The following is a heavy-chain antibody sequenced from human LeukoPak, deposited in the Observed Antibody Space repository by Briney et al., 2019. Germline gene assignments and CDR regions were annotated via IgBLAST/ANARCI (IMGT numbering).Heavy chain of an antibody. Sequence: SETLSLTCTVSGGSISSSSYYWGWIRQPPGKGLEWIGSIYYSGSTYYNPSLKSRVTISVDTSKNQFSLKLSSVTAADTAVYYCAKDYGYYSSYYYGMDVWGQGTTVTVSS. D-gene: IGHD4-4*01. CDR2: IYYSGST. J-gene: IGHJ6*02. CDR1: GGSISSSSYY. CDR3: AKDYGYYSSYYYGMDV. V-gene: IGHV4-39*02.